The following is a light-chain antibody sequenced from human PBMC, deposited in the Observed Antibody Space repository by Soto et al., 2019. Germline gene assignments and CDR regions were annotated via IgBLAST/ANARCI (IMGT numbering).Light chain of an antibody. CDR2: DVS. CDR1: SSDVGGYNY. Sequence: QSALTQPASVSGSPGQSITISCTGTSSDVGGYNYVSWYQQHPGKAPKLMIYDVSNRPSGVSNRFSGSKLGNTASLTISGLQAEDEADYYCSSFTSRTTPVFGGGTQLTVL. V-gene: IGLV2-14*01. J-gene: IGLJ2*01. CDR3: SSFTSRTTPV.